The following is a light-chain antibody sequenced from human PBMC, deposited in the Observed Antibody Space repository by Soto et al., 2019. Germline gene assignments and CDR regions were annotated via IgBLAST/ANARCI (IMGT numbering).Light chain of an antibody. CDR1: QDISNY. Sequence: DIQMTQSPSSLSASVGDRVTITCQASQDISNYLNWYQQKPGKAPKLLIYDASNLETGGPSRFSGSGSGTDFTFTISSLQPEDIATYYCQQYDNLPPYTFGQGTKREIK. J-gene: IGKJ2*01. V-gene: IGKV1-33*01. CDR3: QQYDNLPPYT. CDR2: DAS.